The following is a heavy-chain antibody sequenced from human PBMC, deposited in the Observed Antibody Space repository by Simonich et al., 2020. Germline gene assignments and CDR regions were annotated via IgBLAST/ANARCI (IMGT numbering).Heavy chain of an antibody. CDR1: GYTFTGYY. Sequence: QVQLVQSGAEVKKPGASVKVSCKASGYTFTGYYMHWVRQAPGQGLEWMGRINPNSGGTNYAQKLQGRVTMTRDTSISTAYMELSRLRSDDTAVYYCARVEYSSSGYFDLWGRGTLVTVSS. J-gene: IGHJ2*01. D-gene: IGHD6-6*01. V-gene: IGHV1-2*06. CDR3: ARVEYSSSGYFDL. CDR2: INPNSGGT.